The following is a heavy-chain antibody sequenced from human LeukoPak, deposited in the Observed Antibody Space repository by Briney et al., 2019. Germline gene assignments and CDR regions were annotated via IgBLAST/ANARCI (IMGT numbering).Heavy chain of an antibody. CDR3: ARVALAVENTLVRGGTIYYYYYYMDV. D-gene: IGHD6-19*01. Sequence: GRSLRLSCAASGFTFSSYAMHWVRQAPGKGLEWVAVISYDGSNKYYADSVKGRFTISRDNSKNTLYLQMNSLRAEDTAVYYCARVALAVENTLVRGGTIYYYYYYMDVWGKGTTVTVSS. J-gene: IGHJ6*03. CDR1: GFTFSSYA. CDR2: ISYDGSNK. V-gene: IGHV3-30*04.